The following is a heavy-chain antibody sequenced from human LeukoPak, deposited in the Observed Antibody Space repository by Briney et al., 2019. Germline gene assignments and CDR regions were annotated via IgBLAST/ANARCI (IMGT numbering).Heavy chain of an antibody. D-gene: IGHD3-22*01. V-gene: IGHV3-23*01. J-gene: IGHJ3*02. CDR3: ARWVRFFRAVITTFAFDI. Sequence: GGSLRLSCAASGFTFSGYAMTWVRQPPGKGLEWVSAIRGSGGSTYYADSVKGRFTISRDNAKNSLYLQMNSLRAEDTAVYYCARWVRFFRAVITTFAFDIWGQGTMVTVSS. CDR1: GFTFSGYA. CDR2: IRGSGGST.